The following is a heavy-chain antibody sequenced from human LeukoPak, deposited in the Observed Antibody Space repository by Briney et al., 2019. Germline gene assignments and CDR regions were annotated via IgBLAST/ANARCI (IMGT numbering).Heavy chain of an antibody. CDR1: GFTFSSHT. CDR2: ISYDGSNK. CDR3: AILAMYYDSSGYTFDY. V-gene: IGHV3-30*04. Sequence: QPGGSLRLSCVASGFTFSSHTMHWVRQAPGKGLEWVAVISYDGSNKYYADSVKGRFTISRDNSKHTLYLQMNSLRAEDTAVYYCAILAMYYDSSGYTFDYWGQGTLVTVSS. D-gene: IGHD3-22*01. J-gene: IGHJ4*02.